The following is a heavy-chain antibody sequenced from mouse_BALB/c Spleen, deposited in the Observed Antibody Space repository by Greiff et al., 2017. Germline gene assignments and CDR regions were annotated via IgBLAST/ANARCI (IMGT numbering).Heavy chain of an antibody. Sequence: QVQLQQSGPGLVAPSQSLSITCTVSGFSLTGYGVNWVRQPPGKGLEWLGMIWGDGSTDYNSALKSRLSISKDNSKSQVFLKMNSLQTDDTARYYCARDYYGPHWYFDVWGAGTTVTVSS. D-gene: IGHD1-2*01. CDR3: ARDYYGPHWYFDV. J-gene: IGHJ1*01. V-gene: IGHV2-6-7*01. CDR2: IWGDGST. CDR1: GFSLTGYG.